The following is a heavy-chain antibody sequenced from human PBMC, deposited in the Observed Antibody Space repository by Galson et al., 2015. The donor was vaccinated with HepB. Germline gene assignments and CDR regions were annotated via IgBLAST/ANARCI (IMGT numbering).Heavy chain of an antibody. CDR2: ISGSGATT. Sequence: SLRLSCAASGFTFSNCALNWVRQGPGKRLEWVAAISGSGATTYYAESVKGRFTISRDNSKNTLHLEMNSLRADDTAVYYCAKANYPGYCSGERSGNCFPLYNFDCWGQGTLVTVSS. J-gene: IGHJ4*02. CDR3: AKANYPGYCSGERSGNCFPLYNFDC. CDR1: GFTFSNCA. D-gene: IGHD2-15*01. V-gene: IGHV3-23*01.